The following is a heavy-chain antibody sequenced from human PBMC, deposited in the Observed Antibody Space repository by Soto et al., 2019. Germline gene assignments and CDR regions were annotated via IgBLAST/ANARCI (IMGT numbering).Heavy chain of an antibody. J-gene: IGHJ3*02. CDR1: GVSINIGGYY. Sequence: QVQLQESGPGLVKPSQTLSLSCTVSGVSINIGGYYWSWIRQHPGKGLEWIGYIYYTGSTYYTASLKSRVSMSLDTSKNQFSLKLSSVTVAATAVYYCAIGSQVERDALDIWAQGTMVTISS. CDR2: IYYTGST. CDR3: AIGSQVERDALDI. D-gene: IGHD2-2*01. V-gene: IGHV4-31*03.